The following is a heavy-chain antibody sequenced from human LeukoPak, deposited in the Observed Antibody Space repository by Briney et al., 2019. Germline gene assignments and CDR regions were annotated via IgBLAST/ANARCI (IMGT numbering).Heavy chain of an antibody. J-gene: IGHJ3*02. CDR1: GSTFTSYW. CDR3: ARARITMVRGVGPLDAFDI. Sequence: GGSLRLSCAASGSTFTSYWMTWVRQAPGKGLEWVSYISSSSSTIYYADSVKGRFTISRDNAKNSLYLQMNSLRAEDTAVYYCARARITMVRGVGPLDAFDIWGQGTMVTVSS. CDR2: ISSSSSTI. V-gene: IGHV3-48*01. D-gene: IGHD3-10*01.